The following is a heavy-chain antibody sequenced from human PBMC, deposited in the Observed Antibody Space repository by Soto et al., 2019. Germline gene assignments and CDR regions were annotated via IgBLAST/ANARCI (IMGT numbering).Heavy chain of an antibody. CDR3: ATGGDSSGEFYSYGMDV. Sequence: QVQLVQSGDEVKKPGASAKVSCKASGYSFTVHYMHWVRQAPGQGFEWMGVINPAGGSTSYAQRFQGGVTMTRDTATSTAYMELSSLRSEDTAVYFCATGGDSSGEFYSYGMDVWGQGTTVTVSS. CDR1: GYSFTVHY. CDR2: INPAGGST. V-gene: IGHV1-46*01. J-gene: IGHJ6*02. D-gene: IGHD2-15*01.